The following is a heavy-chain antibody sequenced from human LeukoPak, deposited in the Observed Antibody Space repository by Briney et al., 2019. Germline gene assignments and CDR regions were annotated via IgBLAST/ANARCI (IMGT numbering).Heavy chain of an antibody. CDR2: IYSGGST. J-gene: IGHJ6*02. CDR3: ASPSGRYCSSTSCYVDYYYYGMDV. CDR1: GFTVSSNY. V-gene: IGHV3-53*01. Sequence: PGGSLRLSCAASGFTVSSNYMSWVRQAPGKGLEWVSVIYSGGSTYYADSVKGRFTISRDNSKNSLYLQMNSLRAEDTAVYYCASPSGRYCSSTSCYVDYYYYGMDVWGQGTTVTVSS. D-gene: IGHD2-2*01.